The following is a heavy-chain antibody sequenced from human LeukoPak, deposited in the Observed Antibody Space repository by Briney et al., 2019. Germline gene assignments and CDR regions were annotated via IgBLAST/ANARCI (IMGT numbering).Heavy chain of an antibody. CDR1: EGTFSSYA. J-gene: IGHJ6*03. CDR3: ARAWDIVVVVAAPDEDYYYYYMDV. V-gene: IGHV1-69*01. CDR2: IIPIFGTA. D-gene: IGHD2-15*01. Sequence: SVKVSCKASEGTFSSYAIGWVRQAPGQGLEWMGGIIPIFGTANYAQKFQGRVTITADESTSTAYMELSSLRSEDTAVYYCARAWDIVVVVAAPDEDYYYYYMDVWGKGTTVTVSS.